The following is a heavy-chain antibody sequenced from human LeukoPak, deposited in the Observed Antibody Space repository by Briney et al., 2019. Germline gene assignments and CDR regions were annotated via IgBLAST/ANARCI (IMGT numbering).Heavy chain of an antibody. V-gene: IGHV4-4*07. CDR3: ARGWGYMDV. CDR1: GGSISGDY. J-gene: IGHJ6*03. D-gene: IGHD1-26*01. Sequence: PSETLSLTCTASGGSISGDYWSWIRQPAGRGLEWVGRINTSGNTNYNPSLNSQVTMSVDTSKNQFSLKLSSVTAADTAVYYCARGWGYMDVWGEGTTVTVSS. CDR2: INTSGNT.